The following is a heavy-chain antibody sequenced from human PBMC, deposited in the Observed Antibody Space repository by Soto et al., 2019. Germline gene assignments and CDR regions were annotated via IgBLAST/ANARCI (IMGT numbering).Heavy chain of an antibody. CDR2: IYYSGNT. CDR1: GDSISSGGYY. V-gene: IGHV4-39*01. D-gene: IGHD5-12*01. Sequence: SETLSLTCTFSGDSISSGGYYWGWIRQPPGKGLEWIGSIYYSGNTFYNPSLKSRVTISRDTSRNQFSLRLNSVTAADTAVYYCVSRLGYGYAMDVWGQGTTVTVSS. J-gene: IGHJ6*02. CDR3: VSRLGYGYAMDV.